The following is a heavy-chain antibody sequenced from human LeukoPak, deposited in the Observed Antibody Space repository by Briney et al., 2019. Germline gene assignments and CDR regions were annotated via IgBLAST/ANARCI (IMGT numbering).Heavy chain of an antibody. Sequence: GASVKVSCKAFGYTFTSNYMHWVRQAPGQGPEWMGVISPSGGSTTYAQKFQGRVTLTRDMSTSTDYLELSSLRSEDTAVYYCARGVGPTTAQSTFDXWGQGALVTVXS. V-gene: IGHV1-46*01. CDR3: ARGVGPTTAQSTFDX. CDR1: GYTFTSNY. CDR2: ISPSGGST. D-gene: IGHD1-26*01. J-gene: IGHJ4*02.